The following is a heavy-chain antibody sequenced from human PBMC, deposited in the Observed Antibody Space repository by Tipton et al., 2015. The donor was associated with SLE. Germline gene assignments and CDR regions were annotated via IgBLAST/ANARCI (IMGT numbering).Heavy chain of an antibody. Sequence: SLRLSCAASGFTFNRYVMHWVRQAPGKGLEWVATIWNDRTNEYYADSVKGRFTISRDNSENTLSLQMNSLRAEDTAVYYCAKDPLRWLGYGMDVWGQETTVTVSS. CDR2: IWNDRTNE. D-gene: IGHD6-19*01. CDR1: GFTFNRYV. V-gene: IGHV3-30*02. CDR3: AKDPLRWLGYGMDV. J-gene: IGHJ6*02.